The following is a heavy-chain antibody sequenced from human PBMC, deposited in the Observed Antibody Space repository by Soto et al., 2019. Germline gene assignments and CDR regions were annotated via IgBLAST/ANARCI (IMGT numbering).Heavy chain of an antibody. CDR2: IYYSGSA. CDR1: GGSINNSSFY. V-gene: IGHV4-39*01. Sequence: QLQLQESGPGLVKPSETLSLTCTVSGGSINNSSFYWGWVRQPPGKRLEWIGSIYYSGSAYYNPSPKSRLTISVDTSKNQFSLHLSSVTAADTAVYFCARRPLVRGIIPYYFDSWGQGTLVTVSS. D-gene: IGHD3-10*01. J-gene: IGHJ4*02. CDR3: ARRPLVRGIIPYYFDS.